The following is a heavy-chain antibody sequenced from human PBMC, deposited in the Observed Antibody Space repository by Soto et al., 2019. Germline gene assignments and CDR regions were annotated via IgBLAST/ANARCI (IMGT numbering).Heavy chain of an antibody. J-gene: IGHJ4*02. D-gene: IGHD3-9*01. V-gene: IGHV3-23*01. CDR2: VSDDGGTT. CDR1: GFTFSNYA. CDR3: AKADTGHFRPFEY. Sequence: EAQLLESGGGLVQPGESLRLSCAASGFTFSNYAMSWVRQAPGKGLEWVSVVSDDGGTTFYADSVRARFTISRDNSKNTVELQMHSLRAEDTAVYYCAKADTGHFRPFEYCGQGTLVTVSS.